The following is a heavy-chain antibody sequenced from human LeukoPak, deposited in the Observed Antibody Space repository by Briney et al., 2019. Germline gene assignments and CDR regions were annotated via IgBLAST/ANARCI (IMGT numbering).Heavy chain of an antibody. CDR2: IKPDGSEE. D-gene: IGHD3-9*01. CDR3: ARTPIADYDILTGYYT. V-gene: IGHV3-7*01. Sequence: GGSLRLSCAASGFTFSNYWMSWVRQAPGKGMEWVASIKPDGSEEYYVDSVKGRFTISRDNSKNTLYLQMNSLRAEDTAVYYCARTPIADYDILTGYYTWGQGTLVTVSS. CDR1: GFTFSNYW. J-gene: IGHJ5*02.